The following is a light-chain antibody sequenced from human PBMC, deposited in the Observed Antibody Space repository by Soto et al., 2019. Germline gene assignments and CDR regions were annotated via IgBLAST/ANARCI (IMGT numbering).Light chain of an antibody. J-gene: IGLJ2*01. CDR2: GTI. CDR3: QSYDRSLSGYVV. V-gene: IGLV1-40*01. Sequence: QSVLTQPPSVSGAPGQRVTISCTGSSSNIGAGYDVHWYQQLPGTAPKLLFYGTITRPSGVPDRFSGSKSGTSASLAITGLQAEDEADYYCQSYDRSLSGYVVFGGGTKLTVL. CDR1: SSNIGAGYD.